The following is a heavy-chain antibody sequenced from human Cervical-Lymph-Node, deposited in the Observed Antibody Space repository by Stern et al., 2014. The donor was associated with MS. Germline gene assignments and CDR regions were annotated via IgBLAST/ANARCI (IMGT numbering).Heavy chain of an antibody. CDR1: GYTFTSYG. CDR3: ARVLWFGELPPYYYGMDV. J-gene: IGHJ6*02. Sequence: QMQLVQSGAEVKKPGASVKVSCKASGYTFTSYGISWVRQAPGQGLEWMGWISAYNGNTNYAQKLQGRVTMTTDTSTSTAYMELRSLRSDDTAVYYCARVLWFGELPPYYYGMDVWGQGTTVTVSS. CDR2: ISAYNGNT. D-gene: IGHD3-10*01. V-gene: IGHV1-18*01.